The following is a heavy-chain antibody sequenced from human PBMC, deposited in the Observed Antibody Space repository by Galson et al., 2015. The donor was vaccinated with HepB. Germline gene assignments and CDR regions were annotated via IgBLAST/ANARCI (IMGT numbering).Heavy chain of an antibody. CDR1: GFAFNNYN. V-gene: IGHV3-21*01. CDR3: AREVDDYDAFDI. CDR2: ISGSSSYI. D-gene: IGHD4-11*01. J-gene: IGHJ3*02. Sequence: SLRLSCAASGFAFNNYNMNWVRQAPGKGLEWVSSISGSSSYIYYGDSVKGRFTISRDNAKYSLYLQMNSLRAEDTAVYYCAREVDDYDAFDIWGQGTMVTVSS.